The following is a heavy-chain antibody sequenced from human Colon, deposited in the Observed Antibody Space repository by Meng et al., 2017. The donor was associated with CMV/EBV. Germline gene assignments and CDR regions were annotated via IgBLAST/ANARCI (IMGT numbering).Heavy chain of an antibody. V-gene: IGHV5-51*01. Sequence: GESLKISCKASGYTFTNYWIGWVRQMPGKGLQWMGIIYPADSDTRYSPSFQGQVTISVDKSITTAYVQWSSLKASDSAMYYCAALTTGYYSGKDVWGQGTTVTVSS. CDR1: GYTFTNYW. CDR3: AALTTGYYSGKDV. J-gene: IGHJ6*02. CDR2: IYPADSDT. D-gene: IGHD1-14*01.